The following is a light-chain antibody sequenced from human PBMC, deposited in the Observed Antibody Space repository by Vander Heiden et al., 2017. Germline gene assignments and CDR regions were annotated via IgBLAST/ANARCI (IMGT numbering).Light chain of an antibody. CDR1: KLGNKY. J-gene: IGLJ2*01. CDR2: QDS. V-gene: IGLV3-1*01. CDR3: QAWDSNTAV. Sequence: SSELTQPPSVSASPGQTASIPCSGDKLGNKYACWYQQRPGQSPVLVIYQDSKRPSGIPERFSGSNSGNTATLTISETQAMDEANYYCQAWDSNTAVFGGGTKLSVL.